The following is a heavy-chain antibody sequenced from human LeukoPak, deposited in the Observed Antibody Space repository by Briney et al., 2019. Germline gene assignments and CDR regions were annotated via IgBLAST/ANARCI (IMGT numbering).Heavy chain of an antibody. D-gene: IGHD3-10*01. J-gene: IGHJ3*02. CDR2: IKQDGSEK. Sequence: GGSLRLSCAASGFTLSTFWMSWVRQAPGKGPEWVANIKQDGSEKYYVESVKGRFTISRDNAKNSLYLQMNSLRVEDTAVYYCATDRGHAFDIWGQGTMVTVS. CDR1: GFTLSTFW. V-gene: IGHV3-7*01. CDR3: ATDRGHAFDI.